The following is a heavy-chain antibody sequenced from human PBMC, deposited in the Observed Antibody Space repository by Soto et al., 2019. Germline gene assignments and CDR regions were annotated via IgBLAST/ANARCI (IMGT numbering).Heavy chain of an antibody. Sequence: GESLKISCKGSGYSFAGYWITWVRQKPGKGLEWMGRIDPSDSQTYCSPPFRGHVTISVTKSITTVFLQWSSLRASDTAMYYCSRQIYDSDTGPNFQYYFDSWGQGTPVTVPS. CDR2: IDPSDSQT. J-gene: IGHJ4*02. CDR3: SRQIYDSDTGPNFQYYFDS. CDR1: GYSFAGYW. V-gene: IGHV5-10-1*01. D-gene: IGHD3-22*01.